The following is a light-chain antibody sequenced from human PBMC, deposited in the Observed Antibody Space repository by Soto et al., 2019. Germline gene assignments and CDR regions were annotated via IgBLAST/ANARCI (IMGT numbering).Light chain of an antibody. CDR2: EDS. CDR3: QAWDSSTGV. Sequence: SYELTQPPSVSASPGQTASITCSGDKLGNKYVCWYQQKPGQSPVLVIYEDSKRPSGIPERFSGSNSGNTATLTISGTQAMDEADYYCQAWDSSTGVFGTGTKLTVL. J-gene: IGLJ1*01. V-gene: IGLV3-1*01. CDR1: KLGNKY.